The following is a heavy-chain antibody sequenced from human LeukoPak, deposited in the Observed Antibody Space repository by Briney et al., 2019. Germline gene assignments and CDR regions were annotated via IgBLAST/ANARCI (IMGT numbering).Heavy chain of an antibody. D-gene: IGHD5-24*01. CDR3: ARPRWLQSPFDY. CDR2: IKQDGSEK. J-gene: IGHJ4*02. V-gene: IGHV3-7*01. CDR1: GFTFSSYW. Sequence: PGGSLRLFCAASGFTFSSYWMSWVRQAPGKGLEWVANIKQDGSEKYYVDSVKGRFTIYRYNAKNSLYLQMNSLRAEDTAVYYCARPRWLQSPFDYWGQGTLVTVSS.